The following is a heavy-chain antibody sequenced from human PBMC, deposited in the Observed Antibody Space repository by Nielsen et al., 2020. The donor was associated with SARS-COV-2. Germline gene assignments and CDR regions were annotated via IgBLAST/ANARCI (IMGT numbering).Heavy chain of an antibody. CDR1: GYTFTTYY. D-gene: IGHD3-10*01. CDR3: ARGRGPYEYGLDV. V-gene: IGHV1-46*01. J-gene: IGHJ6*02. Sequence: ASVKVSCKASGYTFTTYYMHWVRQALGQGLEWMGIINPSSGRTTYAEKFQGRVTMTRDTSTSTVYMELTSLRSEDTAVYYCARGRGPYEYGLDVWGQGTTVTVSS. CDR2: INPSSGRT.